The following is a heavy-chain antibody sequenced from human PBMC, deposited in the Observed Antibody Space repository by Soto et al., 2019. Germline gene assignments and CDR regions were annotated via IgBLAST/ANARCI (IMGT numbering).Heavy chain of an antibody. CDR2: IYYSGST. J-gene: IGHJ4*02. Sequence: QVQLRESGPGLVKPSETLSLTCTVSGGSISSYYWSWIRQPPGKGLEWIGYIYYSGSTNYNPSLKSRVTISVDTSKNQFSLKLSSVTAADTAVYYCARTNDSPKSYYFDYWGQGTLVTVSS. V-gene: IGHV4-59*08. CDR1: GGSISSYY. D-gene: IGHD3-22*01. CDR3: ARTNDSPKSYYFDY.